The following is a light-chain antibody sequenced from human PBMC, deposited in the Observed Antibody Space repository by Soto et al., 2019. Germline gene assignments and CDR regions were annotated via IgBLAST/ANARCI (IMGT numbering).Light chain of an antibody. CDR3: QSYDRNSPVV. Sequence: NFMLTQPHSVSASPGKTVTISCTRSSGSIASSYLQWYQQRPGDAPKLLIFANNERPSGVPGRFSGSIDSSSNSASLTISGLRGDDEADYYCQSYDRNSPVVFGGGTKLTVL. J-gene: IGLJ2*01. V-gene: IGLV6-57*04. CDR1: SGSIASSY. CDR2: ANN.